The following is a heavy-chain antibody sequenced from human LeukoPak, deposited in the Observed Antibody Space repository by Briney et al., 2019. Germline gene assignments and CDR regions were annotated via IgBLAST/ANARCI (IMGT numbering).Heavy chain of an antibody. Sequence: SETLSLTCAVYGGSFSGYYWSWIRQPPGKGLEWIGEINHSGSTNYNPSLKSRVTISVGTSKNQFSLKLSSVTAADTAVYYCARRRIAAAGGFDYWGQGTLVTVSS. CDR2: INHSGST. V-gene: IGHV4-34*01. D-gene: IGHD6-13*01. CDR1: GGSFSGYY. J-gene: IGHJ4*02. CDR3: ARRRIAAAGGFDY.